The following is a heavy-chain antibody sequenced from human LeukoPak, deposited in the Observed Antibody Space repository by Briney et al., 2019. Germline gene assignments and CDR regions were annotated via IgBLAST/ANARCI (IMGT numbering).Heavy chain of an antibody. J-gene: IGHJ4*02. CDR2: ISSSSSTI. CDR3: ARVAYCGGDCYTGLFDY. D-gene: IGHD2-21*02. V-gene: IGHV3-48*02. CDR1: GFTFSSYS. Sequence: GGSLRLSCAASGFTFSSYSMNWVRQAPGKGLEWVSYISSSSSTIYYADSVKGRFTISRDNAKNSLYPQMNSLRDEDTAVYYCARVAYCGGDCYTGLFDYWGQGTLVTVSS.